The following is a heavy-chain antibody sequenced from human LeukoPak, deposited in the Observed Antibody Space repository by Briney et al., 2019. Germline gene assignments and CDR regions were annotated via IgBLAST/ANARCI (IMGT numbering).Heavy chain of an antibody. Sequence: PGGSLRLSCAASGFTFSSYWMSWVRQAPGKGLEWVANIKQDGSEKYYVDSVKGRFTISRDNAKNSLYLQMNSLRAEDTAVYYCARWAIAAPEPIDYWGQGTLVTVSS. J-gene: IGHJ4*02. D-gene: IGHD6-6*01. V-gene: IGHV3-7*01. CDR1: GFTFSSYW. CDR3: ARWAIAAPEPIDY. CDR2: IKQDGSEK.